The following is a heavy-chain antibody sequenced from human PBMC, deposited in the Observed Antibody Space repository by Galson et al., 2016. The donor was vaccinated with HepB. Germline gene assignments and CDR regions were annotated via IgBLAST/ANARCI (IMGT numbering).Heavy chain of an antibody. D-gene: IGHD6-6*01. CDR2: ISVYNGHT. Sequence: SVKVSCKASGYTFSSYGISWVRQAPGQGLEWKGWISVYNGHTNYAQKIQGRVTMTTDTSTSTAYMELRRLRSDDTAVYYCARTAYGVADRYVDYYGMDVWGQGTTVTVSS. CDR1: GYTFSSYG. J-gene: IGHJ6*02. V-gene: IGHV1-18*01. CDR3: ARTAYGVADRYVDYYGMDV.